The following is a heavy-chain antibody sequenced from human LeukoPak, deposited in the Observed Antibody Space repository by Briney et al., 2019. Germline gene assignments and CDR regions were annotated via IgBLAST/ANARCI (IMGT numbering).Heavy chain of an antibody. Sequence: AASVKVSCKASGYTFTGYYMHWVRQPPGQGLEWMGWINPNSGGTDYAQKFQGRVTMTRDTSISTAYMEVSRLRSDDTAVYYCARDYYDSSGYSRFDPWGQGTLVTVSS. D-gene: IGHD3-22*01. CDR1: GYTFTGYY. J-gene: IGHJ5*02. V-gene: IGHV1-2*02. CDR3: ARDYYDSSGYSRFDP. CDR2: INPNSGGT.